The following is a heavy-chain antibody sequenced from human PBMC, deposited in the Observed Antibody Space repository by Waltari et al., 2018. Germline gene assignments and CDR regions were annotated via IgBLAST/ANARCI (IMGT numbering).Heavy chain of an antibody. CDR3: ARVLYCSGGSCYWAFDP. CDR2: INPNSGGT. V-gene: IGHV1-2*02. Sequence: QVQLVQSGAEVKKPGASVKVSCKASGYTFTGYYMHWVRQAPGQGLEWMGWINPNSGGTNYAQKFQGGVTMTRDTSISTAYMELSKLRSDDTAVYYCARVLYCSGGSCYWAFDPWGQGTLVTVSS. J-gene: IGHJ5*02. CDR1: GYTFTGYY. D-gene: IGHD2-15*01.